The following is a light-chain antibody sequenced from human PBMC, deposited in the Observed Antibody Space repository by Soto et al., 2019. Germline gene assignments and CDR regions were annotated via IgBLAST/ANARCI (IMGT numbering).Light chain of an antibody. CDR2: GAS. V-gene: IGKV3-20*01. CDR3: QQYGSSRGFT. J-gene: IGKJ3*01. Sequence: ELVSTQSPGTLSLYTGERATLSCRASQSVSSSYLAWYQQKPGQAPRLLIYGASSRATGIPDRFSGSGSGTDFTLTISRLEPEDFAVYYCQQYGSSRGFTFGPGTKVDIK. CDR1: QSVSSSY.